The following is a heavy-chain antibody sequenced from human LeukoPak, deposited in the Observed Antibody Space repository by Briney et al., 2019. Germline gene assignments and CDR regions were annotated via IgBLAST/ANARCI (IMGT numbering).Heavy chain of an antibody. CDR1: GFTVSSNY. Sequence: GGSLRLSCAASGFTVSSNYMSWVRQAPGKGLEWVSVIYSGGSTYYADSVKGRFTTSRDNSKNTLYLQMNSLRAEDTAVYYCARSPPPYYYYYGMDVWGQGTTVTVPS. CDR3: ARSPPPYYYYYGMDV. J-gene: IGHJ6*02. V-gene: IGHV3-53*01. CDR2: IYSGGST.